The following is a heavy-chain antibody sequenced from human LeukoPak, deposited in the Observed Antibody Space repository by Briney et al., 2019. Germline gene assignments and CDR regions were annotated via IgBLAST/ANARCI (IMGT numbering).Heavy chain of an antibody. CDR2: IIPILGIA. V-gene: IGHV1-69*04. J-gene: IGHJ4*02. D-gene: IGHD3-22*01. CDR1: FSXXX. CDR3: ARESLGGYYIFDY. Sequence: FSXXXXSWVRQXPGQGLEWMGRIIPILGIANYAQKFQGRVTISADKSTSTAYMELSSLKSEDTAVYYCARESLGGYYIFDYWGQGTLVTVSS.